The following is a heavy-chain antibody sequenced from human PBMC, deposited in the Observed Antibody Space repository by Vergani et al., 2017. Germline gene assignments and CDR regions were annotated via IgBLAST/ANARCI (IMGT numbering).Heavy chain of an antibody. CDR1: GYIFKNYY. Sequence: QVQLVQSGAAVKKPGASAKVSCTASGYIFKNYYMHWLRLAPGQGFQWRGVVNFVTGAATSPQKFEGRITMTRDTSTATFYMDLSSLKYEDTAIYYCARSIGYCTSSSYGPYYSDLWGQGTLVTVSS. CDR2: VNFVTGAA. J-gene: IGHJ4*02. D-gene: IGHD2-15*01. V-gene: IGHV1-46*02. CDR3: ARSIGYCTSSSYGPYYSDL.